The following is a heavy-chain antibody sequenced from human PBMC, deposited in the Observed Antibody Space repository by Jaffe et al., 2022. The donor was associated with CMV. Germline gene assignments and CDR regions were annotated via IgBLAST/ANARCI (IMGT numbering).Heavy chain of an antibody. CDR3: ARGHTLSSSWPPRREYYFDY. CDR2: INHSGST. J-gene: IGHJ4*02. CDR1: GGSFSGYY. V-gene: IGHV4-34*01. D-gene: IGHD6-13*01. Sequence: QVQLQQWGAGLLKPSETLSLTCAVYGGSFSGYYWSWIRQPPGKGLEWIGEINHSGSTNYNPSLKSRVTISVDTSKNQFSLKLSSVTAADTAVYYCARGHTLSSSWPPRREYYFDYWGQGTLVTVSS.